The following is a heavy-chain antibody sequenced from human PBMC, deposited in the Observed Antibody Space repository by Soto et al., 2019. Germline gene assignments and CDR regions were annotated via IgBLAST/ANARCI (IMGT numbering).Heavy chain of an antibody. V-gene: IGHV5-51*01. CDR1: GYSFTSYW. J-gene: IGHJ4*02. Sequence: PGESLKISCKGSGYSFTSYWIGWVRQMPGKGLEWMGIIYPGDSDTRYSPSFQGQVTISADKSISTAYLQWSSLKASDTAMYYCARPVYYAILTGYYHPFDYWGQGTLVTVSS. CDR3: ARPVYYAILTGYYHPFDY. D-gene: IGHD3-9*01. CDR2: IYPGDSDT.